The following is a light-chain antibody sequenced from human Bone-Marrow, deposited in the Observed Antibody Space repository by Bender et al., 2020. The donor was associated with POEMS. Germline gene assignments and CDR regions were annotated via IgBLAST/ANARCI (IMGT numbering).Light chain of an antibody. Sequence: QSVVTQPPSLSEAPRQRVTISCSGSSSNIGNHGVNWYQQLPGEAPKLLIYYDDLLTPGVSDRFSASKSGNTASLTISGLQAEDEADYYCCSYGDSSTLYVFGTGTKITVL. CDR2: YDD. CDR1: SSNIGNHG. CDR3: CSYGDSSTLYV. V-gene: IGLV1-36*01. J-gene: IGLJ1*01.